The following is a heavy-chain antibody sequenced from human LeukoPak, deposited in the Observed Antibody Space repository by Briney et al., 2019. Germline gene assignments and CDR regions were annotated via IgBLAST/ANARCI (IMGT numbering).Heavy chain of an antibody. Sequence: ASVKVSCKASGYTFTSYYMHWVRQAPGQGLEWMGIINPSGGSTSYAQKFQGRVTMTRDTSTNTVYMELSSLRSEDTAVYNCARDSADPYFDYWGRGTLVTVSS. CDR2: INPSGGST. D-gene: IGHD6-13*01. V-gene: IGHV1-46*01. J-gene: IGHJ4*02. CDR3: ARDSADPYFDY. CDR1: GYTFTSYY.